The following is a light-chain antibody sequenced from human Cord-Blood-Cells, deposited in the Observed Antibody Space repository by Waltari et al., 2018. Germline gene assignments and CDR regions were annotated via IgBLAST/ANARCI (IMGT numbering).Light chain of an antibody. CDR1: QSVRSN. CDR3: QQYNNWPPCS. V-gene: IGKV3-15*01. CDR2: GAS. J-gene: IGKJ2*04. Sequence: ELVMTQSPATLSVSPGERAPLSCRATQSVRSNLACYQQKPGQAPRLLSYGASTRATGIPARFSVSGSETEFTLTISSLQSENFAVYFCQQYNNWPPCSFGQGTKLEIK.